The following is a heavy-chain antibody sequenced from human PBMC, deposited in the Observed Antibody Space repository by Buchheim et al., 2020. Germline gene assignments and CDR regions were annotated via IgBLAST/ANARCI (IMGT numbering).Heavy chain of an antibody. CDR2: IYHNGRT. CDR3: ARGQSWNYALFY. J-gene: IGHJ4*02. D-gene: IGHD1-7*01. Sequence: QVQLQESGPGLVKPSQTLSLTCTVSGGSFSSGGYFWSWIRQHPEKGLEWIGYIYHNGRTHYHPSLKSRVAISIDTFKNQFSLNVTSVTAADTAVYYCARGQSWNYALFYWGQGT. CDR1: GGSFSSGGYF. V-gene: IGHV4-31*03.